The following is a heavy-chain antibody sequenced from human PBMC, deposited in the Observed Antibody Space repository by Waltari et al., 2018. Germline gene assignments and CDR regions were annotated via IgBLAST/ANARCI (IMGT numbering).Heavy chain of an antibody. CDR1: GFTFISYW. Sequence: EVQLVESGGGLVQPGGSLRLSCAASGFTFISYWMSWVRQAPGKGLEWVANIKQDRREEYYVDSVKGRFTISRDNAKNSLYLQMSSLRAEDTAVYYCARLNSGYEGFDYWGQGTLVTVSS. J-gene: IGHJ4*02. CDR3: ARLNSGYEGFDY. D-gene: IGHD5-12*01. V-gene: IGHV3-7*01. CDR2: IKQDRREE.